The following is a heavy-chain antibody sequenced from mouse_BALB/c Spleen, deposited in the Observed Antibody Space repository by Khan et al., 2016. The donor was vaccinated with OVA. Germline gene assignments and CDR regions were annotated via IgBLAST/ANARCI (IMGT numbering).Heavy chain of an antibody. CDR2: IWAGGST. CDR3: ARLEDI. CDR1: GFSLTSYG. D-gene: IGHD1-3*01. Sequence: QVQLKEPGPGLVAPSQSLSITCTVSGFSLTSYGVHWVRQPPGKGLEWLGLIWAGGSTNYNSALLSRLSISKDNSNSQVFLKMNSLQTDDTSMYYCARLEDIWGQGTTLTVSS. V-gene: IGHV2-9*02. J-gene: IGHJ2*01.